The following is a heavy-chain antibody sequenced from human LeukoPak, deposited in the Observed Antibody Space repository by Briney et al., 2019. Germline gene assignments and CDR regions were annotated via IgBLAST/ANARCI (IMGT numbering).Heavy chain of an antibody. CDR3: ARGSLQLPRSVCDY. CDR1: GYSLTGYY. Sequence: ASVKVSCKASGYSLTGYYMHWVRQAPGQGLEWMGWMNPNSGGTIYAQKFQGRVTMTRDTSISTAYMELSSLRSDDTAIYYCARGSLQLPRSVCDYWGQGTLVTVSS. J-gene: IGHJ4*02. CDR2: MNPNSGGT. V-gene: IGHV1-2*02. D-gene: IGHD1-7*01.